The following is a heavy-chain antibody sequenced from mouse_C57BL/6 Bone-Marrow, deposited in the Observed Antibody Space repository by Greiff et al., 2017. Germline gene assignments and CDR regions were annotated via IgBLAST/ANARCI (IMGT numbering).Heavy chain of an antibody. V-gene: IGHV1-64*01. CDR1: GYTFTSYW. Sequence: QVHVKQPGAELVKPGASVKLSCKASGYTFTSYWMHWVKQRPGQGLEWIGMIHPNSGSTNYNEKFKSKATLTVDKSSSTAYMQLSSLTSEDSAVYYCARLRLPLWFAYWGQGTLVTVSA. CDR3: ARLRLPLWFAY. D-gene: IGHD2-4*01. CDR2: IHPNSGST. J-gene: IGHJ3*01.